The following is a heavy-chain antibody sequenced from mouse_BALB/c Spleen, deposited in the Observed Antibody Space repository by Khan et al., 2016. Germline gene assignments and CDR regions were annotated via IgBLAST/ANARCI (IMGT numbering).Heavy chain of an antibody. CDR3: AMLGSYGSRDNYVDY. J-gene: IGHJ2*01. CDR1: GYTFINYG. V-gene: IGHV9-3*02. Sequence: QIQLVQSGPELKKPGETVKISCKASGYTFINYGMNWVKQAPGKGLKWMGWINTNTGEPTYAEEFKGRFAFSLETSASTAYLQINNLKNEDTATYFCAMLGSYGSRDNYVDYWGQGTTLTVSS. D-gene: IGHD1-1*01. CDR2: INTNTGEP.